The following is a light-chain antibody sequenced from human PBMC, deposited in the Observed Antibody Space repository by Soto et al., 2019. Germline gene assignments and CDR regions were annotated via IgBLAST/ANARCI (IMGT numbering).Light chain of an antibody. CDR3: QAWDNSVV. J-gene: IGLJ2*01. CDR2: EDN. CDR1: RLGGKY. V-gene: IGLV3-1*01. Sequence: SYELTQPPSVSVSPGQTASITCSGDRLGGKYVCWYQQKPRQSPVLVIYEDNKRPSGIPEPFSGSNSGNTATLTIGGTQAMDEADYYCQAWDNSVVFGGGTKLTVL.